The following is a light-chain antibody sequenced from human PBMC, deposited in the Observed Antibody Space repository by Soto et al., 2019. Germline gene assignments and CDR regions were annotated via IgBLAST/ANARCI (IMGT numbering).Light chain of an antibody. V-gene: IGLV2-8*01. CDR3: NSYAGTSNV. J-gene: IGLJ1*01. CDR2: EVS. CDR1: SSDVGGSKY. Sequence: QSALTQPPSASGSPGQSVTISCTGTSSDVGGSKYVSWYQQHPGKAPKLIIYEVSERPSGVPDRFSGSKSGNTASLTVSGLQAEDEAHYYCNSYAGTSNVFGTGTRSPS.